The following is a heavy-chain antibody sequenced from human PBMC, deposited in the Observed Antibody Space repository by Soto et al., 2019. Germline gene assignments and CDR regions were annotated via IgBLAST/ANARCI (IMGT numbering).Heavy chain of an antibody. CDR1: GYTFITSYY. V-gene: IGHV1-46*01. CDR2: INPTGTMT. Sequence: QVQLVQSGAEVKEPGASVKLSCKASGYTFITSYYTHWVRQAPGQGLEWMGIINPTGTMTKYSERFQGRLTMTRDTSTSTDYMELSTLTSEDTAVYFCASDTGYDHDAFDIWGQGTMVTVSS. CDR3: ASDTGYDHDAFDI. J-gene: IGHJ3*02. D-gene: IGHD5-12*01.